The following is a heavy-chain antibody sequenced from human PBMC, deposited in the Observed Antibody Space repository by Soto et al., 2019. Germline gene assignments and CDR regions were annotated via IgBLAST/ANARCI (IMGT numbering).Heavy chain of an antibody. CDR1: GFTFNNYA. V-gene: IGHV3-23*01. J-gene: IGHJ4*02. D-gene: IGHD3-10*01. CDR3: AKGRGGSGSLTPRVDF. CDR2: ISGGGDTT. Sequence: DVQLLESGGGLVQPGGSLRLSCAASGFTFNNYAMTWVRHAPGKGLEWVSAISGGGDTTSYADSVKGRFTVSRDGSKNTLYLQMSSLRAEDTALYYCAKGRGGSGSLTPRVDFWGQGTLVTFSS.